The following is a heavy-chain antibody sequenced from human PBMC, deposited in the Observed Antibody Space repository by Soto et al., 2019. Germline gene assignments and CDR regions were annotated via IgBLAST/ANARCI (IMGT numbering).Heavy chain of an antibody. CDR2: ISAYNGNT. D-gene: IGHD6-19*01. CDR1: GYTFTSYG. V-gene: IGHV1-18*01. CDR3: ARGQWPAGLDY. Sequence: QVQLVQSGAEVKKPGASVKVSCKASGYTFTSYGISWVRQAPGQGLEWMGGISAYNGNTNYAQKLKGRGTMTTDTCTSTAYMELRSRRSDDAAVYYCARGQWPAGLDYWGQGTLVTVSS. J-gene: IGHJ4*02.